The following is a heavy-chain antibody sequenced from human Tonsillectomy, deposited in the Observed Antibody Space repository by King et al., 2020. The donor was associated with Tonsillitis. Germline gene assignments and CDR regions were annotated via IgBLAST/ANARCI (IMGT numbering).Heavy chain of an antibody. J-gene: IGHJ6*02. CDR1: GFTFSGYG. CDR3: AKVHDYGSGSYFNYYYGMDV. CDR2: ISYDGTNK. V-gene: IGHV3-30*18. D-gene: IGHD3-10*01. Sequence: VQLVESGGGVVQPGRSLRLSCAASGFTFSGYGMHWVRQAPGKGLEWVAVISYDGTNKYYADSVKGRFTISRDNSKNTLYLQMNSLRPEDTAVYYCAKVHDYGSGSYFNYYYGMDVWGQGTTVTVSS.